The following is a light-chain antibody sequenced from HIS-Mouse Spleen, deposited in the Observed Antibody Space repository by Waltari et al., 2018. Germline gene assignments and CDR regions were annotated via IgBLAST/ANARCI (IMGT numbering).Light chain of an antibody. CDR1: SSDVGSYNL. Sequence: QSALTQPASVSGSPGQSITISCTGTSSDVGSYNLVSWYQQHPGKAPKLMIYGGSKRPAGVSIRFSGSKSGNTASLTISGLQAEDEADYYCCSYAGSSTWVFGGGTKLTVL. CDR3: CSYAGSSTWV. V-gene: IGLV2-23*01. CDR2: GGS. J-gene: IGLJ3*02.